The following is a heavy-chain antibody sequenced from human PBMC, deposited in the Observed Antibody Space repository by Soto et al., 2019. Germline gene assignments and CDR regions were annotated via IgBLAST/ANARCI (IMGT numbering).Heavy chain of an antibody. CDR1: GGSISSSSYY. J-gene: IGHJ4*02. CDR2: IYYSGST. CDR3: AGLHVKNISWYKLFMDY. Sequence: PSETLSLTCTVSGGSISSSSYYWGWIRQPPGKGLEWIGSIYYSGSTYYNPSLKSRVTISVDTSKNQFSLKLSSVTAADTAVYYCAGLHVKNISWYKLFMDYWAQHTLATFS. D-gene: IGHD6-13*01. V-gene: IGHV4-39*01.